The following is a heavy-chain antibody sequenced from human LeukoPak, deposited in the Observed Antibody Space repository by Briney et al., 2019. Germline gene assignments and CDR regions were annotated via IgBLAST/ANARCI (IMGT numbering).Heavy chain of an antibody. V-gene: IGHV4-39*02. CDR2: IYYSGST. CDR3: ARDGTGGAEYFQH. CDR1: GGSISSDLYY. D-gene: IGHD1-14*01. J-gene: IGHJ1*01. Sequence: SETLSLTCTVSGGSISSDLYYWEWIRQPPGKGLEWIGGIYYSGSTYFNPSLKSRVTISVDTSKNQFSLKLSSVTAADTAVYYCARDGTGGAEYFQHWGQGTLVTVSS.